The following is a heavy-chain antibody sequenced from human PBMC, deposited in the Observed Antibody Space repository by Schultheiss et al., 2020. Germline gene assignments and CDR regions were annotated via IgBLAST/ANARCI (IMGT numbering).Heavy chain of an antibody. CDR2: ISYDGSNK. J-gene: IGHJ4*02. CDR1: GFTFSSYG. CDR3: AKDKSGWLNVTPDY. Sequence: SCAASGFTFSSYGMHWVRQAPGKGLEWVAVISYDGSNKYYADSVKGRFTISRDNSKNTLYLQMNSLRAEDTAVYYCAKDKSGWLNVTPDYWGQGTLVTVSS. D-gene: IGHD4-23*01. V-gene: IGHV3-30*18.